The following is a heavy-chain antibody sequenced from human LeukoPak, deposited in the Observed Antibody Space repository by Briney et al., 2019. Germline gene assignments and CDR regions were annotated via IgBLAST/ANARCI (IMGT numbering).Heavy chain of an antibody. CDR2: IRQDGSEK. D-gene: IGHD2-2*01. J-gene: IGHJ4*02. CDR3: ARDSRGYCSSTSCSENFDY. V-gene: IGHV3-7*01. CDR1: GFTFSSYW. Sequence: GGSLRLSCAASGFTFSSYWMSWVRQAPGKGLEWVANIRQDGSEKYYVDSVKGRFTISRDNAKNSLYLQMNSLRAEDTAVYYCARDSRGYCSSTSCSENFDYWGQGTLVTVSS.